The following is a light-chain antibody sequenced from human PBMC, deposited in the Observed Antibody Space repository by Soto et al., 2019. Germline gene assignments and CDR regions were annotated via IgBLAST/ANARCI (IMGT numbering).Light chain of an antibody. CDR1: SSNIGSNY. CDR3: AAWDDSLRV. CDR2: RNN. V-gene: IGLV1-47*03. J-gene: IGLJ1*01. Sequence: QSALTQPPSASGTPGQRVTISCSGSSSNIGSNYVYWYQQLPGTAPKLLIYRNNQRPSGVPDRFSGSKSGTSASLAISGLWSEDEADYYCAAWDDSLRVFGTGTKLTVL.